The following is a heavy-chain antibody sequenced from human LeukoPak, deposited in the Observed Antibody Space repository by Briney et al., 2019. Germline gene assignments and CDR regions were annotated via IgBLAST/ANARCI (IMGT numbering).Heavy chain of an antibody. D-gene: IGHD3-22*01. Sequence: GASVKVSCKASGYTFTSYGISWVRQAPGQGLEWMGWISAYNGNTNYAQKLQGRVTMTTDTSTSTAYMELRSLRSDDTAVYYCARDGTPAGDSSGYYLYYWGQGTLVTVSS. CDR3: ARDGTPAGDSSGYYLYY. CDR2: ISAYNGNT. V-gene: IGHV1-18*01. CDR1: GYTFTSYG. J-gene: IGHJ4*02.